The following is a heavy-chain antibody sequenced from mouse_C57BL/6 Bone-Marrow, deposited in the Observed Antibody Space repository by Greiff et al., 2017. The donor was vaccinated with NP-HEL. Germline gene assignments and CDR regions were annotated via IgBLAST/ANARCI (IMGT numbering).Heavy chain of an antibody. J-gene: IGHJ2*01. Sequence: EVMLVESGGGLVQPGGSLKLSCAASGFTFSDYYMYWVRQTPEKRLEWVAYISNGGGSTYYPDTVKGRFTISRDNAKNTLYLQMSRLKSEDTAMYYCARHGPPFDYWGQGTTLRVSS. CDR3: ARHGPPFDY. CDR2: ISNGGGST. CDR1: GFTFSDYY. V-gene: IGHV5-12*01.